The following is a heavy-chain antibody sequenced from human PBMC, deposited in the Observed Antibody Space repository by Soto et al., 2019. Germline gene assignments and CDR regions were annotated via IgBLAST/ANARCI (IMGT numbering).Heavy chain of an antibody. CDR3: AKTHSSGGYYFDY. CDR2: ISWNSGSI. V-gene: IGHV3-9*01. J-gene: IGHJ4*02. D-gene: IGHD6-19*01. Sequence: GGSLRLSCAASGFTFDDYAMHWVRQAPGMGLEWVSGISWNSGSIGYADSVKGRFTISRANAKNSLYLQMNSLGAEDTALYYCAKTHSSGGYYFDYWGQGTLVTVSS. CDR1: GFTFDDYA.